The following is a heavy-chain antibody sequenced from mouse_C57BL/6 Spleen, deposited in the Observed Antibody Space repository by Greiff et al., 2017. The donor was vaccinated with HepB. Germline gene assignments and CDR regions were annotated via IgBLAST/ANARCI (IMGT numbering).Heavy chain of an antibody. J-gene: IGHJ4*01. CDR2: IYPGDGDT. V-gene: IGHV1-80*01. CDR1: GYAFSSYW. Sequence: VQLQQSGAELVKPGASVKISCKASGYAFSSYWMNWVKQRPGKGLEWIGQIYPGDGDTNYNGKFKGKATLTADKSSSTAYMQLSSLTSEDSAVYFCARTFTTVVAYYYAMDYWGQGTSVTVSS. D-gene: IGHD1-1*01. CDR3: ARTFTTVVAYYYAMDY.